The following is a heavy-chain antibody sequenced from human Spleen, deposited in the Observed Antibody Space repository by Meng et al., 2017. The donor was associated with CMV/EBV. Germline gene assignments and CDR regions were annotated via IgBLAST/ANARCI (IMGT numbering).Heavy chain of an antibody. V-gene: IGHV3-21*01. J-gene: IGHJ4*02. Sequence: GGSLRLSCAASEFTFSNYIMYWVRQAPGKGLEWVSSISSRSTYISYADSVKGRFTVSRDNAKNSLYLQMDSLRAEDTAIYYCARDRGYSHGYAFDYWGQGTLVTVSS. CDR2: ISSRSTYI. D-gene: IGHD5-18*01. CDR1: EFTFSNYI. CDR3: ARDRGYSHGYAFDY.